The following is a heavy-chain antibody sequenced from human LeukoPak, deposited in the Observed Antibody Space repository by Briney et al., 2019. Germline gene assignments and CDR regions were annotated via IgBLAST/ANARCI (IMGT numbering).Heavy chain of an antibody. J-gene: IGHJ1*01. CDR1: GYTFTSYY. CDR2: INPSGGST. D-gene: IGHD2-15*01. Sequence: ASVKVSCKASGYTFTSYYMHWVRQAPGQGLEWMGIINPSGGSTSYAQKFQGRVTITRNTSISTAYMELSSLRSEDTAVYYCARGLDCSGGSCYLQHWGQGTLVTVSS. V-gene: IGHV1-46*01. CDR3: ARGLDCSGGSCYLQH.